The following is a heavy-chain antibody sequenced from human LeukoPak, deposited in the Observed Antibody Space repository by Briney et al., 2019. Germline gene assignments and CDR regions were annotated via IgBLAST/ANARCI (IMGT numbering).Heavy chain of an antibody. V-gene: IGHV1-3*01. Sequence: ASVKVSCKASGYTFTTYAMHWGRQAPGQRLEWMGWINAGNGNTKYSQKFQGRVTITRDTSASTAYMELSSLRSEDTAVYYCARDGEYSGSYYDYWGQGTLVTVSS. CDR2: INAGNGNT. D-gene: IGHD1-26*01. CDR1: GYTFTTYA. CDR3: ARDGEYSGSYYDY. J-gene: IGHJ4*02.